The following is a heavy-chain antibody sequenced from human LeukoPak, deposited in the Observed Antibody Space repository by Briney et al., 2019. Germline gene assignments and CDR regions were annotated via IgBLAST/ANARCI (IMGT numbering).Heavy chain of an antibody. CDR1: GVSFSGYY. V-gene: IGHV4-34*01. D-gene: IGHD2-15*01. CDR3: ARLGYCSGGSCPTGDY. Sequence: SETLCLTCAVYGVSFSGYYWSWIRQPPGKGLEWIGEINHSGSTNYNPSLKGRVTIAVDTSKNQFSLKLSSVTAADTAVYYCARLGYCSGGSCPTGDYWGQGTLVTVSS. J-gene: IGHJ4*02. CDR2: INHSGST.